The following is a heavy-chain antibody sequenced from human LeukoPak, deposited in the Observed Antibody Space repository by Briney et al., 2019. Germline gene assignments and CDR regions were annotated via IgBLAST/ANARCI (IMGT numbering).Heavy chain of an antibody. CDR3: AKVTGGDMITYGGLDY. D-gene: IGHD3-16*01. CDR2: ITGSGKNT. J-gene: IGHJ4*02. CDR1: GFIFSSYS. Sequence: GGSLRLSYAASGFIFSSYSMSWVRQAPGKGLEWVSVITGSGKNTYYADSVKGRFTISKDNSKNTVYLQMNDLRVDDTAVYYCAKVTGGDMITYGGLDYWGQGTLVTVYS. V-gene: IGHV3-23*01.